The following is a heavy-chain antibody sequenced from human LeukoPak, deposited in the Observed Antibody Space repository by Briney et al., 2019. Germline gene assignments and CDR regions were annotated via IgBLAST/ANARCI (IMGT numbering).Heavy chain of an antibody. CDR1: DSNIGTYA. J-gene: IGHJ4*02. V-gene: IGHV3-23*01. CDR3: AKDPGYSSSSSY. D-gene: IGHD6-13*01. CDR2: ISGSGGST. Sequence: GGSLRLSCGAPDSNIGTYAVTWVRQVPGKGLEWVSAISGSGGSTYYADSVKGRFTISRDNSKNTLYLQMNSLRAEDTAVYYCAKDPGYSSSSSYWGQGTLVTVSS.